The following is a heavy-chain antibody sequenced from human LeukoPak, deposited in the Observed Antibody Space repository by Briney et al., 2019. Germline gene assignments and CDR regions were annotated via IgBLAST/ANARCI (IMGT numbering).Heavy chain of an antibody. J-gene: IGHJ3*02. Sequence: GGSLRLSCVGSGFNFGNYWMTWVRQAPGKGLEWVANINRDGSVKNYVDSVKGRFTISRDKAKSSLFLQANSLRAEDTAVYYCARDLSPADSGHYLDSFDIWGQGTMVTVPS. CDR2: INRDGSVK. CDR1: GFNFGNYW. V-gene: IGHV3-7*01. D-gene: IGHD3-22*01. CDR3: ARDLSPADSGHYLDSFDI.